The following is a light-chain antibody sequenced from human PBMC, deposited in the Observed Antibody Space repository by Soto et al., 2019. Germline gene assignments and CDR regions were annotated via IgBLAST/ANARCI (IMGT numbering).Light chain of an antibody. CDR1: SSDVGGYNY. CDR3: SSYTSSSTLDV. J-gene: IGLJ1*01. CDR2: EVS. V-gene: IGLV2-14*01. Sequence: ALTQPDSVSGSPGQSITISCTGTSSDVGGYNYVSWYQQHPGKAPKLMIYEVSNRPSGVSNRFSGSKSGNTASLTISGLQAEDEADYYCSSYTSSSTLDVFGTGTKVTVL.